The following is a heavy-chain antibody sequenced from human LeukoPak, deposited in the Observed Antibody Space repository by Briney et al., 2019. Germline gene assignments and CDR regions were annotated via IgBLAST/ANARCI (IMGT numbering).Heavy chain of an antibody. CDR3: AREEYGSGHEY. CDR1: GGSISSYY. D-gene: IGHD6-19*01. Sequence: SETLSLTCTVSGGSISSYYWSWIRQPPGKGLEWIGYIYYSGSTNYNPSLKSRVTISVDTSKNQFSLKLSSVTAADTAVYYCAREEYGSGHEYWGQGTLVTVSS. V-gene: IGHV4-59*12. J-gene: IGHJ4*02. CDR2: IYYSGST.